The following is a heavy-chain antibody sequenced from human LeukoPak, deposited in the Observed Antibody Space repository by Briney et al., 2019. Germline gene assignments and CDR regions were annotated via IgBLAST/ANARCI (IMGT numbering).Heavy chain of an antibody. CDR1: GFTFDDYA. J-gene: IGHJ3*02. V-gene: IGHV3-9*01. D-gene: IGHD3-16*01. CDR2: ISWNSGSI. CDR3: AKGYDPGTTPLILDAFDI. Sequence: GRSLRLSCAASGFTFDDYAMHLVRQAPGKGLEWVSGISWNSGSIGYADSVKGRFTISRDNAKNSLYLQMNSLRAEDTALYYCAKGYDPGTTPLILDAFDIWGQGTMVTVSS.